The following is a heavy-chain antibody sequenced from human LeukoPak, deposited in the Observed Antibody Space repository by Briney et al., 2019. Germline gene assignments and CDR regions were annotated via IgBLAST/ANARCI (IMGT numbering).Heavy chain of an antibody. D-gene: IGHD6-19*01. CDR1: GFTFSSYA. CDR3: ARDRTEQWLAYFDY. J-gene: IGHJ4*02. CDR2: ISYDGSNK. Sequence: PGGSLRLSWAASGFTFSSYAMHWVRQAPGKGLGWVAVISYDGSNKYYADSVKGRFTISRDNSKNTLYLQMNSLRAEDTAVYYCARDRTEQWLAYFDYWGQGTLVTVSS. V-gene: IGHV3-30*04.